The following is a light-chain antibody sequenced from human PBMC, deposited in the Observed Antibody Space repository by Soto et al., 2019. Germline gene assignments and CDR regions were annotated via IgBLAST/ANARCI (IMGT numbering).Light chain of an antibody. J-gene: IGKJ2*01. CDR2: GAS. CDR3: QQYGSSGYT. Sequence: EIVLTQSPGTLSLSPGERATLSCRASQSVSSSYLAWYQQKPGQALRLLIYGASSRATGIPDRFSGSGSGTVFTLTISRLEPEDFAGYYCQQYGSSGYTFGPGTKLEIK. CDR1: QSVSSSY. V-gene: IGKV3-20*01.